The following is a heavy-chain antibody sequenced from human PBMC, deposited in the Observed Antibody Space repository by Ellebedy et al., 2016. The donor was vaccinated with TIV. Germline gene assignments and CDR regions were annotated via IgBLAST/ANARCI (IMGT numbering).Heavy chain of an antibody. CDR2: INAGNGNT. D-gene: IGHD4-17*01. CDR3: ARYNDYGDYVGWFDP. CDR1: GYTFTSYA. J-gene: IGHJ5*02. V-gene: IGHV1-3*01. Sequence: ASVKVSCKASGYTFTSYAMHWVRQAPGQRLEWMGWINAGNGNTKYSQKFQGRVTMTTDTSTSTAYMELRSLRSDDTAVYYCARYNDYGDYVGWFDPWGQGTLVTVSS.